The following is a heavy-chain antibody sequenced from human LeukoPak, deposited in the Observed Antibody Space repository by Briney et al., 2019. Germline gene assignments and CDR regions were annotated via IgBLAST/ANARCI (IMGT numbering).Heavy chain of an antibody. CDR2: IYFTGNT. D-gene: IGHD3-16*01. Sequence: SETLSLTCTVSGDSISTYYWSWIRQPPGKGLEWIGYIYFTGNTNYNPSLKSRVTMSVDTSENHFSLRLTSVTAADTAVYYCARVGDETFDIWGQGTMVAVSS. J-gene: IGHJ3*02. CDR1: GDSISTYY. CDR3: ARVGDETFDI. V-gene: IGHV4-59*01.